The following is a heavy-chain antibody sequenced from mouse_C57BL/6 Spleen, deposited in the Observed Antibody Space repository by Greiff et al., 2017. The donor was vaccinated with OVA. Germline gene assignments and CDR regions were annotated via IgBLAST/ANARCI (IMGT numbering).Heavy chain of an antibody. V-gene: IGHV1-61*01. CDR1: GYTFTSYW. J-gene: IGHJ4*01. CDR3: ARHEDYAMDY. CDR2: IYPSDSET. Sequence: VQLQQSGAELVRPGSSVKLSCKASGYTFTSYWMDWVKQRPGQGLEWIGNIYPSDSETHYNQKFKDKATLTVDKSSSTAYMQLSSLTSEDSAVYYCARHEDYAMDYWGQGTSVTVSA.